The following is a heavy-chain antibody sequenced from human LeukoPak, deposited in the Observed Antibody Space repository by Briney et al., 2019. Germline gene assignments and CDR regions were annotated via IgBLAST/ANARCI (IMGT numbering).Heavy chain of an antibody. D-gene: IGHD5-18*01. Sequence: PGRSLRLSCAASGFTFSSYGMHWVRQAPGKGLEWVAVISYDGSNKYYADSVKGRFTISRDNSKNTLYLQMNSLRAEDTAVYYCAKDARTWIQLWLQYYYYMDVWGKGTTVTVSS. CDR2: ISYDGSNK. V-gene: IGHV3-30*18. CDR1: GFTFSSYG. J-gene: IGHJ6*03. CDR3: AKDARTWIQLWLQYYYYMDV.